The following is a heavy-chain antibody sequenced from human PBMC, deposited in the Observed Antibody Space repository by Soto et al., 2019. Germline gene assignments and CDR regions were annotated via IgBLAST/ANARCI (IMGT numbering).Heavy chain of an antibody. CDR2: ISSSSSYI. D-gene: IGHD2-2*02. Sequence: PGGSLRLSCAASGFTFSSYSMNWVRQAPGKGLEWVSSISSSSSYIYYADSVKGRFTISRDNAKNSLYLQMNSLRAEDTAVYYCARDLYCSSTSCYIYYYYGMDVWGQGTTVTVSS. CDR3: ARDLYCSSTSCYIYYYYGMDV. V-gene: IGHV3-21*01. J-gene: IGHJ6*02. CDR1: GFTFSSYS.